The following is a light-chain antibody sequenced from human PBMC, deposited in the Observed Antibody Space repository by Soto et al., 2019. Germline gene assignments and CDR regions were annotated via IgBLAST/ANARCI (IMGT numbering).Light chain of an antibody. V-gene: IGLV2-14*01. CDR3: SSYTSTNFVI. J-gene: IGLJ2*01. CDR1: SGDIGDYKY. CDR2: DVS. Sequence: QSVLTQPASVSGSPGQSITISCTGSSGDIGDYKYVSWYKQHPGKAPKLMIYDVSNRPSGVSNRFSASKSGNTASLTISGLQDEDEDDYYCSSYTSTNFVIFGGGTKLTVL.